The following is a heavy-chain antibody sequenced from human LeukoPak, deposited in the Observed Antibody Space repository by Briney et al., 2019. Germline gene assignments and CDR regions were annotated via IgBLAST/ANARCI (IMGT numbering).Heavy chain of an antibody. Sequence: GASVKVSCKASGYXFTSYGISWVRQAPGQGLKWMGWISAYNGNTNYAQKLQGRVTMTTDTSTSTAYMELRSLRSDDTAVYYCARAGVRGVQDEDAFDIWGQGTMVTVSS. CDR3: ARAGVRGVQDEDAFDI. D-gene: IGHD3-10*01. CDR2: ISAYNGNT. CDR1: GYXFTSYG. J-gene: IGHJ3*02. V-gene: IGHV1-18*01.